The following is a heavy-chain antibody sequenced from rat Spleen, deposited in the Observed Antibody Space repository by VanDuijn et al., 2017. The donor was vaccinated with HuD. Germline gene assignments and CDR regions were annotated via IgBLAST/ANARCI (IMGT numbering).Heavy chain of an antibody. J-gene: IGHJ2*01. D-gene: IGHD1-9*01. CDR1: GFTFSDYG. V-gene: IGHV5-29*01. CDR3: ARRHYGYTDYFDC. CDR2: ISYGDSSGHSST. Sequence: EVQLVESDGGLVQPGKSLKLSCAASGFTFSDYGMAWVRQAPTKGLEWVATISYGDSSGHSSTYYRDSVKGRFTISTDNAKSTLSLQMDSLRSEDTATYYCARRHYGYTDYFDCWGQGVMVTVSS.